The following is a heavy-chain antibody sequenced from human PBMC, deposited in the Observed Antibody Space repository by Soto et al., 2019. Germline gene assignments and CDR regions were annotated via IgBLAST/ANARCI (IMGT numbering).Heavy chain of an antibody. CDR1: GFIFSDYS. D-gene: IGHD4-17*01. CDR3: AESFGDHWDEYYGHY. CDR2: ISGVGGST. V-gene: IGHV3-23*01. J-gene: IGHJ4*02. Sequence: EVQLLESGGDLVQPGGSLRLSCAVTGFIFSDYSMSWVRPAPGKGLEWVSGISGVGGSTYYADTVKGRFTISRDNSKNTLYLQMNSLRAEDTALYYCAESFGDHWDEYYGHYVGQGTVATVTS.